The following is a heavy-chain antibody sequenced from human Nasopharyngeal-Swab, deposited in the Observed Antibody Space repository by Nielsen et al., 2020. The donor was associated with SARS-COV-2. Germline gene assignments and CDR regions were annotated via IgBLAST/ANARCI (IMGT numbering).Heavy chain of an antibody. CDR1: GYSFTSYW. D-gene: IGHD1-26*01. Sequence: GRSLRLSCKGSGYSFTSYWISWVRQMPGKGLEWMGRIDPSDSYTNYSPSFQGHVTISADKSISTAYLQWSSLKASDTAMYYCAGTRIVGATTAWFDPWGQGTLVTVSS. J-gene: IGHJ5*02. CDR3: AGTRIVGATTAWFDP. V-gene: IGHV5-10-1*01. CDR2: IDPSDSYT.